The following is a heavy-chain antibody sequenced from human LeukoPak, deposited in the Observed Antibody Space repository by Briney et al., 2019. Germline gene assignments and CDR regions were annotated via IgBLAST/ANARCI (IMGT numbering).Heavy chain of an antibody. CDR1: GGSFSGYY. Sequence: SSETLSLTCAVYGGSFSGYYWSWIRQPPGKGLEWIGEINHSGSTNYNPSLKSRVTISVDTSKNQFSLKLSSVTAADTAVYYCAKSTMVRGVIIGWGQGTLVTVSS. CDR2: INHSGST. D-gene: IGHD3-10*01. V-gene: IGHV4-34*01. J-gene: IGHJ4*02. CDR3: AKSTMVRGVIIG.